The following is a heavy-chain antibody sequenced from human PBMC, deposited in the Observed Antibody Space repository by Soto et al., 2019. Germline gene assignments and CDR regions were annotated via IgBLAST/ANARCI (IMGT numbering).Heavy chain of an antibody. CDR1: GFNFSSYG. V-gene: IGHV3-30*18. D-gene: IGHD3-22*01. CDR3: AKEWVYDTGGWSCDY. Sequence: QVQLVESGGGVVQPGRSLRLSCAASGFNFSSYGMHWDRQAPGKGLEWVAVISDDGSNKYYADSLKGRFTISRDNSKNTLYLQKNSLRAEDTAVYYCAKEWVYDTGGWSCDYWGQGTLVTVSS. CDR2: ISDDGSNK. J-gene: IGHJ4*02.